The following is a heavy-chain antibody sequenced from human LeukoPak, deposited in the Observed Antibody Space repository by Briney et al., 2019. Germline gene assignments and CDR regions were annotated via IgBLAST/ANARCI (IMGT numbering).Heavy chain of an antibody. CDR1: GGSISSGDYY. Sequence: SETLSLTCTVSGGSISSGDYYWSWIRQPPGTGLEWIGYIYYSGSTYYNPSLKSRVTISVDTSKNQFSLKLSSVTAADTAVYYCARGDGYNWRRWFDPWGQGTLVTVSS. V-gene: IGHV4-30-4*01. D-gene: IGHD5-24*01. J-gene: IGHJ5*02. CDR3: ARGDGYNWRRWFDP. CDR2: IYYSGST.